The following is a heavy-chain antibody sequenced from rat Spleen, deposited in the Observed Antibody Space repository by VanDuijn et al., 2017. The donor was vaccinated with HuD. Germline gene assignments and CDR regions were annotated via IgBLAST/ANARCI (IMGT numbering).Heavy chain of an antibody. CDR3: TRIDGYAHVGFMDA. CDR1: GFTFSDYY. CDR2: ITSGGSYT. J-gene: IGHJ4*01. V-gene: IGHV5-25*01. Sequence: EVQLVESDGGLVQPGRSLKLSCAASGFTFSDYYMAWVRQAQTKGLEWVATITSGGSYTYYPDSVKGRFTISRDNAKTTLYLQMDSLMSEDMATYYCTRIDGYAHVGFMDAWGQGASVTVSS. D-gene: IGHD1-12*03.